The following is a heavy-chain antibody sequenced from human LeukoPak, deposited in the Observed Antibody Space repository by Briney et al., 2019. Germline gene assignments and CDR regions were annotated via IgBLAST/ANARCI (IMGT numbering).Heavy chain of an antibody. CDR2: INPNSGGT. CDR1: GYTFTGYY. J-gene: IGHJ4*02. D-gene: IGHD6-13*01. V-gene: IGHV1-2*06. Sequence: ASVKVSCKASGYTFTGYYMHWVRQAPGQGLEWMGRINPNSGGTNYAQKFQGRVTMTRDTSISTAYMELSRLRSDDTAVYYCARDRAAGPQVYFDYWGQGTLVTVSS. CDR3: ARDRAAGPQVYFDY.